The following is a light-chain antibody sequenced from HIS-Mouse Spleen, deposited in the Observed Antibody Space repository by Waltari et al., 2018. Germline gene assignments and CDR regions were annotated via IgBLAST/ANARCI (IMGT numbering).Light chain of an antibody. J-gene: IGLJ3*02. V-gene: IGLV5-45*03. CDR2: YKSNSDK. CDR1: SAINVGTYR. CDR3: MIWHSSAWV. Sequence: QAALTQPSSLSASPEASASLTCTLPSAINVGTYRIYCYRQKPGSPPQYLRRYKSNSDKQRGSGVPSRFSGSKDASANAGILLISGLQSEDEADYYCMIWHSSAWVFGGGTKLTVL.